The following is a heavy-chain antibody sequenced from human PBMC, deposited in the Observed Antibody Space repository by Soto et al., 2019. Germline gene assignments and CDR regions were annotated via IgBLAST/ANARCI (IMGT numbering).Heavy chain of an antibody. CDR2: IIPIFGTA. CDR3: ARASWFGALHYYYVAGMDV. J-gene: IGHJ6*02. CDR1: GGSFSSYA. Sequence: GASVKVSCKASGGSFSSYAISWVRQAPGQGLEGMGGIIPIFGTANYAQKLQAGVTITADKSTSTAYLAVSILRSEDTAVYYCARASWFGALHYYYVAGMDVWGRGTTVTVSS. V-gene: IGHV1-69*06. D-gene: IGHD3-10*01.